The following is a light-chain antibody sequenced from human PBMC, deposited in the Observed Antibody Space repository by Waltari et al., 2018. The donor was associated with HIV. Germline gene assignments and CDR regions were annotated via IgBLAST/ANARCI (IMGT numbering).Light chain of an antibody. CDR2: DAS. Sequence: EIVLTQSPATLSLSPGERAALSCRASQSVSNYLAWYQHKPGQAPRLLIYDASNRATGIPARFSGSGSGTEFTLTISSLQPDDCATYYCLQYQNPSKTFGQGTKVDIK. CDR1: QSVSNY. J-gene: IGKJ1*01. V-gene: IGKV3-11*01. CDR3: LQYQNPSKT.